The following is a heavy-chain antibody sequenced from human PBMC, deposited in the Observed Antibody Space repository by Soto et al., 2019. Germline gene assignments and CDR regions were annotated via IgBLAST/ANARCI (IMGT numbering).Heavy chain of an antibody. D-gene: IGHD5-18*01. V-gene: IGHV3-30-3*01. CDR1: GFTFSSYA. CDR3: ARALLPTAMVKGY. CDR2: ISYDGSNK. Sequence: GGSLRLSCAASGFTFSSYAMHWVRQAPGKGLEWVAVISYDGSNKYYADSVKGRFTISRDNSKNTLYLQMNSLRAEDTAVYYCARALLPTAMVKGYWGQGTLVTVYS. J-gene: IGHJ4*02.